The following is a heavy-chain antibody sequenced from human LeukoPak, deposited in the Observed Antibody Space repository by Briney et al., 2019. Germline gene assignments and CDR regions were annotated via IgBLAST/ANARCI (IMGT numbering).Heavy chain of an antibody. V-gene: IGHV4-39*01. CDR1: GDSINTHTYY. D-gene: IGHD3-10*01. CDR3: SKPQWFGDLGNY. CDR2: IYYSGNT. Sequence: PSETLSLTCTVSGDSINTHTYYWGWIRQPPGKGLEWIGSIYYSGNTYYNPSLKSRVTISIDTSKNQFSLNLSSVTAADTAVYFCSKPQWFGDLGNYWGQGTLVTVSS. J-gene: IGHJ4*02.